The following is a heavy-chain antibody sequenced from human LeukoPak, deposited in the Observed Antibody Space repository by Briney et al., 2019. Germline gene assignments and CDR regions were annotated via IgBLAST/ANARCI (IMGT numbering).Heavy chain of an antibody. D-gene: IGHD6-19*01. J-gene: IGHJ4*02. CDR3: ARDHEGAVAGNFDY. V-gene: IGHV1-18*01. CDR1: GYTLTSYG. CDR2: ISAYNGNT. Sequence: ASVKVSCTASGYTLTSYGISWVRQAPGQGLEWMGWISAYNGNTNYAQKLQGRVTMTTDTSTSTAYMELRSLRSDDTAVYYCARDHEGAVAGNFDYWGQGTLVTVSS.